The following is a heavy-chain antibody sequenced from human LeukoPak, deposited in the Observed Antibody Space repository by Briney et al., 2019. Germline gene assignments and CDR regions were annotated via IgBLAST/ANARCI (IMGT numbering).Heavy chain of an antibody. CDR1: GGSISSYY. CDR2: IYYSGST. V-gene: IGHV4-59*08. CDR3: ARHGGYSYGPFDY. J-gene: IGHJ4*02. Sequence: SETLSLTRTVSGGSISSYYWSWIRQPPGKGLEWIGYIYYSGSTNYNPSLKTRVTISVDTSKNQFSLKLSSVTAADTAVYYCARHGGYSYGPFDYWGQGTLVTVSS. D-gene: IGHD5-18*01.